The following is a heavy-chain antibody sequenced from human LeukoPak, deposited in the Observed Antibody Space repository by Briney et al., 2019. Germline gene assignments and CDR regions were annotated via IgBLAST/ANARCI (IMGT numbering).Heavy chain of an antibody. J-gene: IGHJ6*02. D-gene: IGHD6-25*01. CDR3: ARAKIAATGGMDV. Sequence: PGGSLRLSCAASGFTFDDYGMSWVRQAPGKGLEWVSGINRNGGSTGYADSLKGRFTISRDNAKNSLYLQMNNLRAEDTALYHCARAKIAATGGMDVWGQGTPVTVSS. CDR1: GFTFDDYG. V-gene: IGHV3-20*01. CDR2: INRNGGST.